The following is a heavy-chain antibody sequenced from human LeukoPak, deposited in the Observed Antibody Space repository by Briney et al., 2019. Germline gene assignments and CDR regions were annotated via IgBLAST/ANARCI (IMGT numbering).Heavy chain of an antibody. V-gene: IGHV3-74*01. CDR1: GFKFNSYW. D-gene: IGHD5-24*01. CDR2: INTHGNTA. Sequence: GGSLRLSCAVSGFKFNSYWMNWVRQVPGKGLVWVAHINTHGNTANYADSVKGRFTISRDNAKSTLYLQMNSLRAEDTAIYYCVRDNAYTFDYRGHGTLVTVSS. J-gene: IGHJ4*01. CDR3: VRDNAYTFDY.